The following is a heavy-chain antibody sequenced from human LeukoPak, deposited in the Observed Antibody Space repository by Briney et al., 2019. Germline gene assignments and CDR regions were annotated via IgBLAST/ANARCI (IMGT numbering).Heavy chain of an antibody. CDR1: GYTFTSNY. D-gene: IGHD1-26*01. CDR2: INPSGGST. Sequence: ASVKVSCKAFGYTFTSNYMHWVRQAPGQGLEWMGIINPSGGSTSYAQKFQGRVTTTRDTSTSTVYMELSSLRSEDTAVYYCARGVGATKGYYYYTDVWGKGTTVTISS. V-gene: IGHV1-46*01. CDR3: ARGVGATKGYYYYTDV. J-gene: IGHJ6*03.